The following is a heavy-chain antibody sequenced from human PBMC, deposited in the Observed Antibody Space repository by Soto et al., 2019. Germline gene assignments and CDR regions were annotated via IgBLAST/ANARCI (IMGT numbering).Heavy chain of an antibody. D-gene: IGHD3-22*01. CDR1: GFTFSSYA. V-gene: IGHV3-23*01. Sequence: PGGSLRLSCAASGFTFSSYAMSWVRQAPGKGLEWVSAISGSGGSTYYADSVKGRFTISRDNSKNTLYLQMNSLRAEDTAVYYCAKCTANYYDSSGGFDYWGKGTLVTVSS. CDR3: AKCTANYYDSSGGFDY. CDR2: ISGSGGST. J-gene: IGHJ4*02.